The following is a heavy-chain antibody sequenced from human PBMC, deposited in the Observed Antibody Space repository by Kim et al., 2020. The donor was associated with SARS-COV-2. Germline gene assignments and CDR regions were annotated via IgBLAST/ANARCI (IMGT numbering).Heavy chain of an antibody. J-gene: IGHJ6*02. D-gene: IGHD3-3*01. CDR3: ARGIRSALRFLEHPSYGMDV. V-gene: IGHV3-21*01. CDR2: ISSSSSYI. Sequence: GGSLRLSCAASGFTFSSYSMNWVRQAPGKGLEWVSSISSSSSYIYYADSVKGRFTISRDNAKNSLYLQMNSLRAEDTAVYYCARGIRSALRFLEHPSYGMDVWGQGTTVTVSS. CDR1: GFTFSSYS.